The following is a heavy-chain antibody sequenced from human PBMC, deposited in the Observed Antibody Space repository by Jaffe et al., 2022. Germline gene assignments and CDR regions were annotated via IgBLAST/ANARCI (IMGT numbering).Heavy chain of an antibody. J-gene: IGHJ6*03. CDR1: GFTFSNYG. V-gene: IGHV3-30*02. CDR2: IRYDGTNQ. D-gene: IGHD4-4*01. Sequence: QVQLVESGGGVVQPGGSLRLSCAASGFTFSNYGMHWVRQAPGKGLEWVAFIRYDGTNQYYADSVKGRFTISGDNSKNTLYLQMNSLRAEDTAVYYCAKGYSNYPSLAYHYYMDVWGKGTTVTVSS. CDR3: AKGYSNYPSLAYHYYMDV.